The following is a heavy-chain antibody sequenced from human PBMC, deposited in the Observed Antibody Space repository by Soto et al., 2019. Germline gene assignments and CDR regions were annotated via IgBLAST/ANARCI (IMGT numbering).Heavy chain of an antibody. CDR2: IYYSGST. CDR1: GGSISSGGYY. V-gene: IGHV4-31*03. J-gene: IGHJ6*02. CDR3: ARGALLYYYGMDV. D-gene: IGHD2-15*01. Sequence: QVQLQESGPGLVKPSQTLSLTCTVSGGSISSGGYYWSWIRQHPGKGLEWIGYIYYSGSTYYNPSLTSRVTISVETSKNQFSLTLSSVTAADTAVYYFARGALLYYYGMDVWGQGTTVTVSS.